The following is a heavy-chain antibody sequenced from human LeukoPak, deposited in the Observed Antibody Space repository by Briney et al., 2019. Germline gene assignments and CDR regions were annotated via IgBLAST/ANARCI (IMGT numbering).Heavy chain of an antibody. CDR1: GFTFSSYE. CDR2: ISSSGSTI. V-gene: IGHV3-48*03. J-gene: IGHJ5*02. Sequence: PGGSLRLSCAASGFTFSSYEMNWVRQAPGKGLEWVSYISSSGSTIYYADSVKGRFTISRDNAKNSLYLQVNSLRAEDTAVYYCASMAAYSSSWYGWFDPWGQGTLITVSS. CDR3: ASMAAYSSSWYGWFDP. D-gene: IGHD6-13*01.